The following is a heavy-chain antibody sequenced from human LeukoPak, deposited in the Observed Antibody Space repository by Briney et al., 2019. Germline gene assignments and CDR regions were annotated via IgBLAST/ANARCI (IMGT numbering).Heavy chain of an antibody. J-gene: IGHJ4*02. CDR3: ARDDGFCRGVACYGKFDY. Sequence: ASVKVSFKASGYTFTGYSLHCVRPAPGQGLEWMGWINPNSGGTNYAQKFQGRVTMTRDTSISTAYMELSRLTSDDTAVYYCARDDGFCRGVACYGKFDYWGQGTLVTVSS. V-gene: IGHV1-2*02. CDR2: INPNSGGT. CDR1: GYTFTGYS. D-gene: IGHD2-15*01.